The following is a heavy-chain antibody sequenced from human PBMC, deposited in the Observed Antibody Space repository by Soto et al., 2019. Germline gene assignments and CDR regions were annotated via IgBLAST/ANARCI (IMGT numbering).Heavy chain of an antibody. CDR2: IYYSGST. CDR3: ARDQYYYDSSGYSRVFDY. V-gene: IGHV4-31*03. J-gene: IGHJ4*02. Sequence: SETLSLTCTVSGGSISSGGYYWGWIRQHPGKGLEWIGYIYYSGSTYYNPSLKSRVTISVDTSKNQFSLKLSSVTAADTAVYYCARDQYYYDSSGYSRVFDYWGQGXLVTVSS. CDR1: GGSISSGGYY. D-gene: IGHD3-22*01.